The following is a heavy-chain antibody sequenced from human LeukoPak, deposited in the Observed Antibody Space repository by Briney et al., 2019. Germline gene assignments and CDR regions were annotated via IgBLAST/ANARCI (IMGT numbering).Heavy chain of an antibody. CDR1: GFTFSSFG. V-gene: IGHV3-30*18. Sequence: GGSLRLSCAGSGFTFSSFGMHWVRQAPAKGLEWVAVISHDGSYEYYADSMKGRFTISRDTSKNTLYLQMNSLRAEDTAVYYCAKDGLWFGDLTYFDYWGQGVLVTVSS. D-gene: IGHD3-10*01. CDR3: AKDGLWFGDLTYFDY. CDR2: ISHDGSYE. J-gene: IGHJ4*02.